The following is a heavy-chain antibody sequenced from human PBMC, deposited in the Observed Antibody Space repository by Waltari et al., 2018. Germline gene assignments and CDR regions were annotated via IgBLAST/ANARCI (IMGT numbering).Heavy chain of an antibody. CDR2: INPNSGGT. Sequence: QVQLVQSGAEVKKPGASVKVSCKASGYTFTGYYMHWVRPAPGQGLEWMGWINPNSGGTNYAQKFQGRVTMTRDTSISTAYMELSRLRSDDTAVYYCARDVNVDTAMVIGGWFDPWGQGTLVTVSS. CDR3: ARDVNVDTAMVIGGWFDP. V-gene: IGHV1-2*02. D-gene: IGHD5-18*01. J-gene: IGHJ5*02. CDR1: GYTFTGYY.